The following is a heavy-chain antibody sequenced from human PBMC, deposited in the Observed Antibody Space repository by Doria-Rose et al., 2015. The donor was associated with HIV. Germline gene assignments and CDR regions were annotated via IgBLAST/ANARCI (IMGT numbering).Heavy chain of an antibody. Sequence: VQLVQSGGGLVKPGGSLRLSCAASGFTFSRYSMNWVRQAPGKGLEWVSSISSSSEYIYYVDSGRGRFTISRDNAKNSVYLQMNSLRTEDTAVYYCARDHDESGGYYRDWGQGTRVNVSS. J-gene: IGHJ4*02. CDR1: GFTFSRYS. D-gene: IGHD3-22*01. V-gene: IGHV3-21*03. CDR3: ARDHDESGGYYRD. CDR2: ISSSSEYI.